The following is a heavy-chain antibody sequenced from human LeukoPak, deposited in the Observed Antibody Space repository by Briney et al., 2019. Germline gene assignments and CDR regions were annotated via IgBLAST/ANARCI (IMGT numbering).Heavy chain of an antibody. Sequence: ASVKVSCKASGYIFTASYMHWVRQAPGQGLEWMGIINPSGGSTSYAQKFQGRVTMTRDMSTSTVYMELSSLRSEDTAVYYCARENYGDYGDYFDYWGQGTLVTVSS. J-gene: IGHJ4*02. CDR1: GYIFTASY. V-gene: IGHV1-46*01. CDR2: INPSGGST. CDR3: ARENYGDYGDYFDY. D-gene: IGHD4-17*01.